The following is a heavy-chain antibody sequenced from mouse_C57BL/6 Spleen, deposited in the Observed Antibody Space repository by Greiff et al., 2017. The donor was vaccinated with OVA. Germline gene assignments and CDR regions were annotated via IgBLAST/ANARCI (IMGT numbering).Heavy chain of an antibody. J-gene: IGHJ3*01. CDR1: GFSLTSYG. CDR3: ASYDYDEGWFAY. V-gene: IGHV2-2*01. CDR2: IWSGGST. D-gene: IGHD2-4*01. Sequence: VQGVESGPGLVQPSQSLSITCTVSGFSLTSYGVHWVRQSPGKGLEWLGVIWSGGSTDYNAAFISRLSISKDNSKSQVFFKMNSLQADDTAIYYCASYDYDEGWFAYWGQGTLVTVSA.